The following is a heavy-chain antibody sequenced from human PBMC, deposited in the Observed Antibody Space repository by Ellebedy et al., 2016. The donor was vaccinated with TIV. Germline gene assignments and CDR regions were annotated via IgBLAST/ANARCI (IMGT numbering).Heavy chain of an antibody. CDR1: GFTFSTYD. V-gene: IGHV3-30*18. D-gene: IGHD1-7*01. CDR2: ISSDGSNK. J-gene: IGHJ1*01. CDR3: AKDVTGSTH. Sequence: GGSLRLSXAASGFTFSTYDMHWVRQALGEGLEWLAVISSDGSNKYYAESVMGRFTISRDNSKNTLYLQMNSLRAEDTAVYYCAKDVTGSTHWGQGTLVTVSS.